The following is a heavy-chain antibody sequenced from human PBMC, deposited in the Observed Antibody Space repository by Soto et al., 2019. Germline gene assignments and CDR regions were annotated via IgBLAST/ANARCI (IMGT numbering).Heavy chain of an antibody. CDR2: INAGNGNT. V-gene: IGHV1-3*01. CDR3: ARGPNPYYFDY. CDR1: GYTFISYA. Sequence: ASVKVSCKASGYTFISYAMHWVRQAPGQRLEWMGWINAGNGNTKYSQKFQGRVTITRDTSASTAYMELSSLRSEDTAVYYCARGPNPYYFDYWGQGTLVTVSS. J-gene: IGHJ4*02.